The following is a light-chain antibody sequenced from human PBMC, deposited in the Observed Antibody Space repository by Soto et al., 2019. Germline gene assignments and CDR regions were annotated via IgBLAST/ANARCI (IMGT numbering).Light chain of an antibody. Sequence: DIVMTQSPDSLAASLGERATITCKSSQSVLYSSNNKNYLAWYQQRPRQPPKLLIYWASTRESGVPDRFNGSGSGTDFTLTVTSLQAEDVAVYYCQQYYSSPYTFGQGTKRESK. CDR2: WAS. CDR3: QQYYSSPYT. V-gene: IGKV4-1*01. J-gene: IGKJ2*01. CDR1: QSVLYSSNNKNY.